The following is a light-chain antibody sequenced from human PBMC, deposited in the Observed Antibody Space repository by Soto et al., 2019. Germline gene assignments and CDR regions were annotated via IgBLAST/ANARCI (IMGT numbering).Light chain of an antibody. V-gene: IGKV1-5*01. CDR1: QSISSW. CDR2: DAS. Sequence: DIQMTQSPSTLSASVGDRVTITCRASQSISSWLAWYQQKPGKAPKLLIYDASSLESGVPSRFSGSGSGTEFTLTISSLQPDDFATYYCQQYILFGGGTKVDIK. J-gene: IGKJ4*01. CDR3: QQYIL.